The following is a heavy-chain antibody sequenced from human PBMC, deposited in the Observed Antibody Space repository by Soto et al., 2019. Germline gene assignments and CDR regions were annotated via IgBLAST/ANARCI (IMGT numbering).Heavy chain of an antibody. J-gene: IGHJ4*02. CDR2: IKSETDCGTT. Sequence: RSGAVAGCTPSRTWMNWVRQAPGKGLERVGPIKSETDCGTTDYAAPVKGRFTISRDDSENTLYLQINRLKNEYTAVYYCVRTKYFSDSSGYTRCFDFWGQGTPVTVSS. CDR1: GCTPSRTW. V-gene: IGHV3-15*01. D-gene: IGHD3-22*01. CDR3: VRTKYFSDSSGYTRCFDF.